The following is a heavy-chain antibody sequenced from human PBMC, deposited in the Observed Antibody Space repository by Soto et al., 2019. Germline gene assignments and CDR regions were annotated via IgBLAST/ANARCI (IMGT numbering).Heavy chain of an antibody. J-gene: IGHJ3*02. CDR2: VNPNSGNK. CDR1: GYTFTSYD. CDR3: ARASYLDPAFDI. D-gene: IGHD2-2*03. Sequence: QVQLVQSGAEVKRPGASVKVSCKASGYTFTSYDFNWVRQAPGQGLEWMGWVNPNSGNKDYAQKFQVRVTMTRNTSIRTAYMELSSLRSEDTAVYYCARASYLDPAFDIWGQGTMVTVSS. V-gene: IGHV1-8*01.